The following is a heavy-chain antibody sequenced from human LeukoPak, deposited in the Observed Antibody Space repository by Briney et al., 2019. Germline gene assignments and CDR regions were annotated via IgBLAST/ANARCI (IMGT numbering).Heavy chain of an antibody. Sequence: PGGSLRLSCAASGFTFSSYSMNWVRQAPGKGLEWVSSISSSGSTVYYADSVRGRFTISRDNAKNSLYLQMNSLRAEDTAVYYCARRKEIDYWGQGTLVTVSS. CDR2: ISSSGSTV. CDR1: GFTFSSYS. V-gene: IGHV3-48*01. J-gene: IGHJ4*02. CDR3: ARRKEIDY.